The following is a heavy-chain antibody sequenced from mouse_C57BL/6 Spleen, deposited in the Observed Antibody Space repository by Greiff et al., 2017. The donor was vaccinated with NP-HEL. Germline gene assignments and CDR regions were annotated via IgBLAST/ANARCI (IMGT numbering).Heavy chain of an antibody. D-gene: IGHD1-1*01. Sequence: QVQLQQPGAELVKPGASVKMSCKASGYTFTSYWITWVKQRPGQGLEWIGDIYPGSGSTNYNEKFKSKATLTVDTSSSTAYMQLSSLTSEDSAVYYCARKRDYCGTCDYWGKGTTLTVST. J-gene: IGHJ2*01. CDR2: IYPGSGST. V-gene: IGHV1-55*01. CDR3: ARKRDYCGTCDY. CDR1: GYTFTSYW.